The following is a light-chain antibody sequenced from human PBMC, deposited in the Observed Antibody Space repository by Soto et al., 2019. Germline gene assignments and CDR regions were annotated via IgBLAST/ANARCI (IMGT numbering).Light chain of an antibody. CDR2: DAS. V-gene: IGKV3-11*01. Sequence: EIVLTQSPATLSLSPGERATLSCRASQSVSSYLAWYQQKPGQAPRLLIYDASNRATGIPARFSGSGSGTDFTITISSLEPDDFAVYYCEQRSNWPPLTFGGGTKVEIK. CDR1: QSVSSY. J-gene: IGKJ4*01. CDR3: EQRSNWPPLT.